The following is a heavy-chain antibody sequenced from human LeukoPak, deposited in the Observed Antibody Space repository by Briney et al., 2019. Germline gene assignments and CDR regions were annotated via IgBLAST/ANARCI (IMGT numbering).Heavy chain of an antibody. CDR3: ARLYFGAFDY. Sequence: GGSLRLSCAASGFTVSTNYMGWVRQAPGKGLEFVALIYSGVATYYADSVKGRFIISRDNSENTLYLQMNSLRAEDTAVYYCARLYFGAFDYWGQGTLVTVSS. D-gene: IGHD3-10*01. J-gene: IGHJ4*02. CDR1: GFTVSTNY. V-gene: IGHV3-53*01. CDR2: IYSGVAT.